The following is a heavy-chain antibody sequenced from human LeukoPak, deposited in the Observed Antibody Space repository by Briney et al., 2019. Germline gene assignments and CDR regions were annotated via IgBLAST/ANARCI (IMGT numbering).Heavy chain of an antibody. J-gene: IGHJ4*02. CDR2: ISASGGST. CDR1: GFTFSSSA. D-gene: IGHD6-13*01. CDR3: AKDSLSGYSSSCSDY. Sequence: GGSLRLSCAASGFTFSSSAMSWVRQVPGKGLEWVSGISASGGSTSYADSVRGRFTISRDNSKNTLYVQMNSLRDEDTAVYYCAKDSLSGYSSSCSDYWGQGTLVTVSS. V-gene: IGHV3-23*01.